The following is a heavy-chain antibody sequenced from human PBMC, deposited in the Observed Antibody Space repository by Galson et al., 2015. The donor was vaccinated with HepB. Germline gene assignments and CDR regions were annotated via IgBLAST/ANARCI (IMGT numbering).Heavy chain of an antibody. CDR1: GFTLSSYA. Sequence: SLRLSCAASGFTLSSYAMHWVRQAPGKGLQYVVAINSNGDNTYYADSVKGRFIISRDNFKNMMYLQMSSLRAEDTAVYYCVCGDLRWDSGSGSYYKRAAFDYWGQGTLVTVSS. V-gene: IGHV3-64D*06. J-gene: IGHJ4*02. D-gene: IGHD3-10*01. CDR2: INSNGDNT. CDR3: VCGDLRWDSGSGSYYKRAAFDY.